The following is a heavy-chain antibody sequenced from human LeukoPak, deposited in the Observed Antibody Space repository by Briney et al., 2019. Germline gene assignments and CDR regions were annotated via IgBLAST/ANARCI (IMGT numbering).Heavy chain of an antibody. Sequence: SETLSLTCSVSGGSISSYYWGWIRQPAGKGLEWIGRIYTSGSTNYSPSLKSRVTMSVDTSKNQFSLRLTSVTPADTAVFYCARSGIAVDGGNFDSWGQGTLVTVSS. CDR2: IYTSGST. J-gene: IGHJ4*02. CDR3: ARSGIAVDGGNFDS. D-gene: IGHD6-19*01. CDR1: GGSISSYY. V-gene: IGHV4-4*07.